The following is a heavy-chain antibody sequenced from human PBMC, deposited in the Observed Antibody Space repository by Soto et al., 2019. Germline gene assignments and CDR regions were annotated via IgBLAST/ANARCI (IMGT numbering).Heavy chain of an antibody. CDR1: GFTFSTFS. V-gene: IGHV3-23*01. CDR3: AKDHAGNGDDEGLFDF. CDR2: ITGSGDYT. J-gene: IGHJ4*02. D-gene: IGHD4-17*01. Sequence: VQLLESGGGLVQPGGSLRLSCEASGFTFSTFSMSWVRQSPGKGLEWVSAITGSGDYTYYADSVKCRFTLSRDNSKNTLYLQMNSLGVDDTAIYFCAKDHAGNGDDEGLFDFWGQGTLVTVSS.